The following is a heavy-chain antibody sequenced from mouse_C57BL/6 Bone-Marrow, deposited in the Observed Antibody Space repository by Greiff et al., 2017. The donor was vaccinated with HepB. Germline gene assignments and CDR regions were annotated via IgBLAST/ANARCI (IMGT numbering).Heavy chain of an antibody. CDR1: GFTFSSYA. D-gene: IGHD1-1*01. CDR3: SRVYGFDY. Sequence: EVKLVESGGGLVKPGGSLKLSCAASGFTFSSYAMSWVRQTPEKRLEWVATISDGGSYTYYPDNVKGRCTISIDNAKNNLYLQMSHLKSEDTAMYVCSRVYGFDYWGQGTTLTVSS. V-gene: IGHV5-4*03. J-gene: IGHJ2*01. CDR2: ISDGGSYT.